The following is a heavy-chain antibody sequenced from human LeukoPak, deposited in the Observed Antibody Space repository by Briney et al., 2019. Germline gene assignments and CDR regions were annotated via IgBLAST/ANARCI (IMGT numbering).Heavy chain of an antibody. Sequence: GRSLRLSCAASGFTFSSYGMHWVRQAPGKGLEWVAVIWYGGSNKYYADSVKGRFTISRDNSKNTLYLQMNSLRAEDTAVYYCAKGEGDDGDYYFDYWGQGTLVTVSS. V-gene: IGHV3-30*18. J-gene: IGHJ4*02. CDR2: IWYGGSNK. CDR3: AKGEGDDGDYYFDY. CDR1: GFTFSSYG. D-gene: IGHD3-10*01.